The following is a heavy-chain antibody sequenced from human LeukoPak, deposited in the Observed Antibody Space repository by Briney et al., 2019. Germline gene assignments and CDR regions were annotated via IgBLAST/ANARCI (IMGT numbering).Heavy chain of an antibody. CDR2: IYYSGST. V-gene: IGHV4-59*01. J-gene: IGHJ4*02. CDR3: ARGRGYCSSTSCRVFDY. CDR1: GGSISSYY. Sequence: SETLSLTCTVSGGSISSYYWSWIRQPPGKGLEWIGYIYYSGSTNYNPSLKSRVTISVDTSKNQFSLKLSSVTAADTAVYYCARGRGYCSSTSCRVFDYWGQGTLVTVSS. D-gene: IGHD2-2*01.